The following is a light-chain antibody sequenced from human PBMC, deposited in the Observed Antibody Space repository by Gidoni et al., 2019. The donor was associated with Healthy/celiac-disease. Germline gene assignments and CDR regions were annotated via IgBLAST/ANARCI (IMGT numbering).Light chain of an antibody. CDR1: SSNIGSNY. CDR2: RNN. V-gene: IGLV1-47*01. CDR3: AAWDDSLSGRV. J-gene: IGLJ2*01. Sequence: QSVLTQPPSASGTPGQRVTISCSGSSSNIGSNYVYWYKQLPGTAPKLPIYRNNQRSSGFPDLFSGSKSGTSASLSISGLRSEDEADYYCAAWDDSLSGRVFGGGTKLTVL.